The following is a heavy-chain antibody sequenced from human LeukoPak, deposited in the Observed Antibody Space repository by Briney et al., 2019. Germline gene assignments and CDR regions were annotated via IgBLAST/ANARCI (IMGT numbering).Heavy chain of an antibody. Sequence: GGSPKLSCVASGFSFSTYWMSWVRQAPGKGLEWVANIKQDGSENYYVDSVKGRFTISRDNAKNSLYLQMNSLRAEDTAVYYCARVLGGVGGGSYYWGQGTLVTVSS. V-gene: IGHV3-7*01. CDR3: ARVLGGVGGGSYY. D-gene: IGHD1-26*01. J-gene: IGHJ4*02. CDR1: GFSFSTYW. CDR2: IKQDGSEN.